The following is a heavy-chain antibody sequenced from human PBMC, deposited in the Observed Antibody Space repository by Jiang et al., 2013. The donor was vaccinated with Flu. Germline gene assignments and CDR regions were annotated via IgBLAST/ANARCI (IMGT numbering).Heavy chain of an antibody. Sequence: GLVKPSETLSLTCTVSGGSISSYYWSWIRQPQEGTGVDWVYLLQWEHQLQPSLKSRVTISVDTSKNQFSLKLSSVTAADTAVYYCAREDGDAFDIWGQGTMVTVSS. J-gene: IGHJ3*02. CDR1: GGSISSYY. V-gene: IGHV4-59*01. CDR3: AREDGDAFDI. CDR2: LLQWEH.